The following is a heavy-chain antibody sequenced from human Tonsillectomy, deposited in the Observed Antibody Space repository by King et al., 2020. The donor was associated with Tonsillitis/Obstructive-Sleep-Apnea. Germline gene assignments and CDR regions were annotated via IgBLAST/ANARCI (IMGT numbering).Heavy chain of an antibody. CDR3: ARLRYAILTGYSNDYYYYYMDV. V-gene: IGHV4-59*01. J-gene: IGHJ6*03. Sequence: QLQESGPGLVKPSETLSLTCTVSGGSISSYYWSWIRQPPGKGLEWIGYIYYSGSTNYNPSLKSRVTISVDTSKNQFSLKLSSVTAADTAVYYCARLRYAILTGYSNDYYYYYMDVWGKGTTVTVSS. CDR1: GGSISSYY. CDR2: IYYSGST. D-gene: IGHD3-9*01.